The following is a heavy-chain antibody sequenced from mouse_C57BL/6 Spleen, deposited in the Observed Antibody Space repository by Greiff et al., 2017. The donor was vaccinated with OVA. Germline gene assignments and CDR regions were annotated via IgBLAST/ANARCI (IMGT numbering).Heavy chain of an antibody. J-gene: IGHJ3*01. CDR1: GYTFTSYW. CDR2: INPSNGGT. Sequence: QVQLQRPGTELVKPGASVKLSCKASGYTFTSYWMHWVKQRPGQGLEWIGNINPSNGGTNYNEKFKSKATLTVDKSSSTAYMQLSSLTSEDSAVYYCARSSSIYDGFPWFAYWGQGTLVTVSA. CDR3: ARSSSIYDGFPWFAY. V-gene: IGHV1-53*01. D-gene: IGHD2-3*01.